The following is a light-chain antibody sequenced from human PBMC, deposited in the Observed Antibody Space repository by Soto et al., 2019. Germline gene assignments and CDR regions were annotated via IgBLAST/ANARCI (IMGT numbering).Light chain of an antibody. Sequence: DIQMTQSPSSVSASVGDRVTISCRASQGISTWLAWYQQKPGKAPELLIYAASNLRSGVPSRFSGSGSGTDFTLTITSLQPEEFAPYYCQQANSFPRTFGQGTKLEIK. J-gene: IGKJ2*01. CDR1: QGISTW. CDR2: AAS. CDR3: QQANSFPRT. V-gene: IGKV1-12*01.